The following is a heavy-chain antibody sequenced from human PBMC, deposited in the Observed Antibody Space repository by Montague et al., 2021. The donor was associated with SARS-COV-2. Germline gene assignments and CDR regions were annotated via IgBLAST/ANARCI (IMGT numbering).Heavy chain of an antibody. CDR2: IYTSGST. D-gene: IGHD3-9*01. V-gene: IGHV4-61*02. CDR1: GGSISSGSYY. CDR3: ARVWVYYDILTGYRNWFDP. J-gene: IGHJ5*02. Sequence: TLSLTCTVSGGSISSGSYYWSWIRQPAGKGLEWIGRIYTSGSTNYNPSLKSRVTISVDTSKNQFSLKLSSVTAADTAVYYCARVWVYYDILTGYRNWFDPWGQGALVTVSS.